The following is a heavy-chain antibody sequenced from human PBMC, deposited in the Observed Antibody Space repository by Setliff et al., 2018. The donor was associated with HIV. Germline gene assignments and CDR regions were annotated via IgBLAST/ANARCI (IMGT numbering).Heavy chain of an antibody. V-gene: IGHV3-15*07. CDR1: GFTFSNAW. D-gene: IGHD3-10*01. CDR2: VKSKGSGGTT. CDR3: ARARGPVDGSGSYRTIDY. Sequence: PGGSLRLSCAASGFTFSNAWMNWVRQAPGKGLEWVGRVKSKGSGGTTDYATPVKGRFTISRDDSKNTLYLQMNSLRAEDTAVYYCARARGPVDGSGSYRTIDYWGQGTLVTVSS. J-gene: IGHJ4*02.